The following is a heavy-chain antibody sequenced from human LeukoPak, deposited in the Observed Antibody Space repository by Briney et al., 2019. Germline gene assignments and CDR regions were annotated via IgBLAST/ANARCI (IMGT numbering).Heavy chain of an antibody. J-gene: IGHJ4*02. CDR1: GGSISSNSYY. CDR3: ARGSGSYPY. CDR2: IHYSGNT. Sequence: SETLSLTCTVSGGSISSNSYYWGWIRQPPGKGLEWIGSIHYSGNTNYNPSLKSRVTISLDTSRNQFSLNLSSVTAADTAVYYCARGSGSYPYWGRGTLVTVSS. V-gene: IGHV4-39*07. D-gene: IGHD6-19*01.